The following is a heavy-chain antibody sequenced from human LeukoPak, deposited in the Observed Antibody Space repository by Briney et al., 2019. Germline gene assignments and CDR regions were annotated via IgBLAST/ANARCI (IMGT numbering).Heavy chain of an antibody. Sequence: ASVKVFCKASGYTFTGYYMHWVRQAPGQGLEWMGWINPSSGATNYALKFQDRVTMTRDTSTSTVYMELSSLRSDDTAVYYCARDPAHNWNYASHFDYWGQATLVTVSS. CDR2: INPSSGAT. V-gene: IGHV1-2*02. J-gene: IGHJ4*02. CDR3: ARDPAHNWNYASHFDY. CDR1: GYTFTGYY. D-gene: IGHD1-7*01.